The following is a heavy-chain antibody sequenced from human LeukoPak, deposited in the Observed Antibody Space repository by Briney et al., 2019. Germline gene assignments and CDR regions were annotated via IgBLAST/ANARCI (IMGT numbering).Heavy chain of an antibody. J-gene: IGHJ4*02. Sequence: GGSLRLSCAASGFTFSSYEMNWVRQAPGKGLEWVSYISSSGSTIYYADSVKGRFTISRDNSKNTLYLQMNRLRAEDTAVYYCAKDGPSGWYQEDYFDYWGQGTLVTVSS. V-gene: IGHV3-48*03. CDR2: ISSSGSTI. CDR1: GFTFSSYE. D-gene: IGHD6-19*01. CDR3: AKDGPSGWYQEDYFDY.